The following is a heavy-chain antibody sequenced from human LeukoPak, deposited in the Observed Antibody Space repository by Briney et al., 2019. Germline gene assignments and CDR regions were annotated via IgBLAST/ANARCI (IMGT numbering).Heavy chain of an antibody. CDR3: ARVFRGIWFGELSGYYFDY. V-gene: IGHV4-39*07. CDR2: IYYSGST. D-gene: IGHD3-10*01. J-gene: IGHJ4*02. CDR1: GGSISSSSYY. Sequence: ASETLSLTCTVSGGSISSSSYYWGWIRQPPGKGLEWIGSIYYSGSTYYNPSLKSRVTISVDTSKNQFSLKLSSVTAADTAVYYCARVFRGIWFGELSGYYFDYWGQGTLVTVSS.